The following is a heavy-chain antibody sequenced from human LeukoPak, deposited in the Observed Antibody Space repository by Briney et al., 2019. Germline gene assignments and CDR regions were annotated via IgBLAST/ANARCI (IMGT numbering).Heavy chain of an antibody. CDR1: GGSFSGYY. CDR2: INHSGST. J-gene: IGHJ6*02. V-gene: IGHV4-34*01. D-gene: IGHD3/OR15-3a*01. CDR3: ARGISFGHYYGMDV. Sequence: KPSETLSLTCAVYGGSFSGYYWSWIRQPPGKGLEWIGEINHSGSTNYNPSLKSRVTISVDTSKNQFSLKLSSVTAADTAVYYCARGISFGHYYGMDVWGQGTTVTVSS.